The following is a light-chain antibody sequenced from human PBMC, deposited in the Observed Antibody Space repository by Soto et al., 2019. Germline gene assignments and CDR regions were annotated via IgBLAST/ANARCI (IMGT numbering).Light chain of an antibody. V-gene: IGKV1-16*01. CDR1: QDISNY. Sequence: DIQMTQSPSSLSASVGGRVTITCQASQDISNYLNWYQQKPGKAPKLLIYAASTLQSGVPSRFSGSGSGTDFTLTISCLQSEDVATYYCQQYYSYPITFGQGTRLEIK. CDR3: QQYYSYPIT. J-gene: IGKJ5*01. CDR2: AAS.